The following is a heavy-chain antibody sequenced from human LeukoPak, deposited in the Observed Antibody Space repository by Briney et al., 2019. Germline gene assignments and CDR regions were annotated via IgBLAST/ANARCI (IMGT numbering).Heavy chain of an antibody. CDR1: GFTFTTCA. J-gene: IGHJ5*02. CDR2: IRYDGNNK. CDR3: AKGDDYGANTRLPKYNWFDP. Sequence: PGGSLRLFCAASGFTFTTCAMHWVRQAPGKGLEWVAYIRYDGNNKNYADSVKGRFTISRDNSKDMLYLQMNSLRPEDTAVYYCAKGDDYGANTRLPKYNWFDPWGQGTLVTVSS. D-gene: IGHD4-23*01. V-gene: IGHV3-30*02.